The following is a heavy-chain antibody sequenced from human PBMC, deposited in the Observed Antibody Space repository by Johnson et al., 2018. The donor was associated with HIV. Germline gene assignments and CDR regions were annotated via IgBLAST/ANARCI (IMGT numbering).Heavy chain of an antibody. J-gene: IGHJ3*02. CDR3: ARAINDAFDI. CDR1: GFTFSDHY. Sequence: VQLVESGGGLVQPGGSLRLSCEASGFTFSDHYMDWVRQAPGKGLEWVGRSRNKANTYTTEYAVSVKGRFTISRDDSKNSLYLQMNSLRAEDTAVYFCARAINDAFDIWGQGTMVTVSS. CDR2: SRNKANTYTT. V-gene: IGHV3-72*01.